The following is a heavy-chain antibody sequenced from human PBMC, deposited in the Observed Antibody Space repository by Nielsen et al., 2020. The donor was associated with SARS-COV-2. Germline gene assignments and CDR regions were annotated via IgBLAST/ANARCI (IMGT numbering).Heavy chain of an antibody. V-gene: IGHV3-23*01. CDR2: ISGSGGST. Sequence: WIRQPPGKGLEWVSAISGSGGSTYYADSVKGRFTISRDNSKNTLYLQMNRLRAEDTAVYYCAKDLSRESATIFGVVIAPAFDYWGQGTLVTVSS. CDR3: AKDLSRESATIFGVVIAPAFDY. D-gene: IGHD3-3*01. J-gene: IGHJ4*02.